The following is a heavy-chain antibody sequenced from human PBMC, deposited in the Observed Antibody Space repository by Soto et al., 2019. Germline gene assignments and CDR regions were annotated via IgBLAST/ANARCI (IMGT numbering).Heavy chain of an antibody. D-gene: IGHD1-20*01. CDR3: AREYKWNDVRYGMDV. V-gene: IGHV1-69*13. CDR2: ITPMFGRA. CDR1: GGTFSSYA. J-gene: IGHJ6*02. Sequence: PVKVSCKASGGTFSSYAISWVRQAPGQGLEWMGGITPMFGRANYAQKFQGRVTITADESTSTAYMELSSLRSEDTAVYFCAREYKWNDVRYGMDVGGQGTTVXFS.